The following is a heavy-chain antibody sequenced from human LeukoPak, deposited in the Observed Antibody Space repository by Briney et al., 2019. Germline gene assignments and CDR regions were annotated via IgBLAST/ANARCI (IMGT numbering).Heavy chain of an antibody. CDR2: MNPNSGNT. J-gene: IGHJ4*02. CDR1: GYTFTSYD. V-gene: IGHV1-8*03. D-gene: IGHD3-9*01. Sequence: ASVKVSCKASGYTFTSYDINWVRQATGQGLEWMGWMNPNSGNTGYAQKFQGRVTITRNTSISTAYMELSSLRSDDTAVYYCARYGGEHYDILTGYYRNDYWGQGTLVTVSS. CDR3: ARYGGEHYDILTGYYRNDY.